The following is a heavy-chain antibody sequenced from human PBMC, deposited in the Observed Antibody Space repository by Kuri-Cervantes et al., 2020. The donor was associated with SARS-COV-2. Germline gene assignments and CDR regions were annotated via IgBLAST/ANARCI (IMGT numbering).Heavy chain of an antibody. D-gene: IGHD3-10*01. J-gene: IGHJ5*02. CDR1: GFTFSDYY. CDR3: ARDVGFGEFPNWFDP. CDR2: ISSSSSTI. Sequence: GESLKISCAASGFTFSDYYMSWIRQAPGKGLEWVSYISSSSSTIYYADSVKGRFTISRDNAKNSLYLQMNSLRAEDTAVYYCARDVGFGEFPNWFDPWGQGTLVTVSS. V-gene: IGHV3-11*04.